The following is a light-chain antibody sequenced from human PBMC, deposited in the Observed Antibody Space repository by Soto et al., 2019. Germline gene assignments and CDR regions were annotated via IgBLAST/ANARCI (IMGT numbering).Light chain of an antibody. Sequence: IQVTQSPSTLSASVGDRVTITCRASQTIGNWLAWYQQKTGKAPKLLIYDASSLERGVPSRFSGSRSGTEFTLTISSLQPDDFATYYCQQYDSYSYTFGQGTKLEIK. J-gene: IGKJ2*01. V-gene: IGKV1-5*01. CDR1: QTIGNW. CDR2: DAS. CDR3: QQYDSYSYT.